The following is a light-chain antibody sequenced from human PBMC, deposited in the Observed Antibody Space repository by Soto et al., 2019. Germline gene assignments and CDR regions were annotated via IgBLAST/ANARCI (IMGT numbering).Light chain of an antibody. Sequence: EIVLTQSPGTLSLSPGERATLSCRASQSVSSTYLAWYQHKPGQPPTLLIYGAFCRVTGIPDRFSGSGSGTDFTLSISKLEHEDFAVYYCQIYCSSSTRTLGQGTKVEIK. CDR1: QSVSSTY. V-gene: IGKV3-20*01. CDR3: QIYCSSSTRT. CDR2: GAF. J-gene: IGKJ1*01.